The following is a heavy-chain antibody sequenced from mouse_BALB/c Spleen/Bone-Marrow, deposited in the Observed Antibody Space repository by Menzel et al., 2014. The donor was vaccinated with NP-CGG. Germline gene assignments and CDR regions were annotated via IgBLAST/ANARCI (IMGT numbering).Heavy chain of an antibody. Sequence: VHVKQSGAELVKPGASVKLSCTASGFNIKDTYMHWVKQRPEQGLEWIGRIDPANGNTEYDPKFQGKATITADTSSNTAYLQLSSLTSEDTAVYYCAMYYYGSSLFAYWGQGTLVTVSA. CDR3: AMYYYGSSLFAY. V-gene: IGHV14-3*02. J-gene: IGHJ3*01. CDR2: IDPANGNT. CDR1: GFNIKDTY. D-gene: IGHD1-1*01.